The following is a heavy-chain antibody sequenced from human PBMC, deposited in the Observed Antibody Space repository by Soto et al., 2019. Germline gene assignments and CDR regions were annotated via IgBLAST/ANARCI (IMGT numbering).Heavy chain of an antibody. CDR2: ISGSGRST. CDR3: AKDLSFQGDV. Sequence: GGSLRLSCAASGFTFSSYAMNWVRQAPGKGLEWVSTISGSGRSTYYADSVKGRFTISRDNSKNTLYLQMNGLRADDTAVYYCAKDLSFQGDVWGQGTTVTVSS. CDR1: GFTFSSYA. V-gene: IGHV3-23*01. J-gene: IGHJ6*02.